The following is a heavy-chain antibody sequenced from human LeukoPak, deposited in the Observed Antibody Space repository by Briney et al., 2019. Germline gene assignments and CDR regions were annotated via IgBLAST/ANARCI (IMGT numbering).Heavy chain of an antibody. CDR2: LHTSGST. J-gene: IGHJ4*02. CDR3: ARDFGYGDYFFDD. Sequence: PSETLSLTCTVSGGSISSYYWSWIRQPAGEGLELLGRLHTSGSTHYNPSLKSRVTMSVDTSKNQFSLKLSSVPAADTAVYYCARDFGYGDYFFDDWGQGTLVTVSS. D-gene: IGHD4-17*01. V-gene: IGHV4-4*07. CDR1: GGSISSYY.